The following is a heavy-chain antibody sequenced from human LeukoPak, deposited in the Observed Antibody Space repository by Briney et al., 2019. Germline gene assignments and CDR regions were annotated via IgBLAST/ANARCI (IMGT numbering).Heavy chain of an antibody. J-gene: IGHJ4*02. Sequence: GGSLRLSCTASGFTLSSYAMSWVRQAPGEGLEWVSTISGSADNTNYAEAVKGRFTISRDNSKNTMYLQMNSLRAEDTAVYYCAKQGFGCWGRGTLVTVSS. CDR1: GFTLSSYA. V-gene: IGHV3-23*01. CDR2: ISGSADNT. CDR3: AKQGFGC.